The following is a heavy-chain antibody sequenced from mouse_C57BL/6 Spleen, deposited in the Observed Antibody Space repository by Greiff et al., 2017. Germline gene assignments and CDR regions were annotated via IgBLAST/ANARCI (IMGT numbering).Heavy chain of an antibody. CDR2: IFPGSGST. J-gene: IGHJ1*03. D-gene: IGHD2-5*01. V-gene: IGHV1-75*01. CDR1: GYTFTDYY. Sequence: VQLQQSGPELVKPGASVKISCKASGYTFTDYYINWVKQRPGQGLEWIGWIFPGSGSTYYNEKFKGKATLTVDKSSSTAYMLLSSLTSEDSAVYFCARDSNYEGWYFDVWGTGTTVTVSS. CDR3: ARDSNYEGWYFDV.